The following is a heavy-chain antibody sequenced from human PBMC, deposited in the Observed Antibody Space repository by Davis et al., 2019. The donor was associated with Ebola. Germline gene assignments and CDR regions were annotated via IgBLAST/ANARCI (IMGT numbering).Heavy chain of an antibody. Sequence: GESLKISCKTSGYSFTTYWIGWVRQMPGKGLEWMGIIYPGDSDTRYSPSFEGQVTISVDRSISTAYLQWSSLKASDTAMYYCAKQESLYGSSDYWGQGTLVTVSS. CDR1: GYSFTTYW. V-gene: IGHV5-51*01. CDR3: AKQESLYGSSDY. CDR2: IYPGDSDT. J-gene: IGHJ4*02. D-gene: IGHD3-22*01.